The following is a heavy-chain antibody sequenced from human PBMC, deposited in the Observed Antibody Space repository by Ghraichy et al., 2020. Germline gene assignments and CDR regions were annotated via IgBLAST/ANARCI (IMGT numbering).Heavy chain of an antibody. CDR2: FDPEDGET. V-gene: IGHV1-24*01. J-gene: IGHJ4*02. Sequence: ASVKVSCKVSGYTLTELSMHWVRQAPGKGLEWMGGFDPEDGETIYAQKFQGRVTMTEDTSTDTAYMELSSLRSEDTAVYYCATLSVSYGGNSPDYWGQGTLVTVSS. D-gene: IGHD4-23*01. CDR1: GYTLTELS. CDR3: ATLSVSYGGNSPDY.